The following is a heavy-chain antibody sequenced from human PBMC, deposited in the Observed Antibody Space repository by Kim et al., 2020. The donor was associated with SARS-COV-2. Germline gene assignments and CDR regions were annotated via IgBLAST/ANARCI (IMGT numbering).Heavy chain of an antibody. V-gene: IGHV3-30*04. Sequence: GGSLRLSCVASGFTFSSYSMHWVRQAPGKGLEWVAVISSDGSNKNYADSVKGRFTISRDNSKNRLYLRMNSLRAEDTAVYYCASDQSVDTARVDGSVYYFDHWGQGTLVTVSS. CDR3: ASDQSVDTARVDGSVYYFDH. D-gene: IGHD5-18*01. CDR2: ISSDGSNK. CDR1: GFTFSSYS. J-gene: IGHJ4*02.